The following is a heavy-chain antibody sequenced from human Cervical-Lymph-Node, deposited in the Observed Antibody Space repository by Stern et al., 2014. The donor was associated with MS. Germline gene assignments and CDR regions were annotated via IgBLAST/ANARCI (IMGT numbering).Heavy chain of an antibody. J-gene: IGHJ4*02. CDR3: AKESGYQLLLRFAY. V-gene: IGHV3-30*18. D-gene: IGHD2-2*01. CDR1: GFTFSSYG. Sequence: VQLVESGGGVVQPGRSLRLSCAASGFTFSSYGMHWVRQAPGKGLEWGAVISYDGSNKYYADSVKGRFTISRDNSKNTLYLQMNSLRAEDTAVYYCAKESGYQLLLRFAYWGQGTLVTGSS. CDR2: ISYDGSNK.